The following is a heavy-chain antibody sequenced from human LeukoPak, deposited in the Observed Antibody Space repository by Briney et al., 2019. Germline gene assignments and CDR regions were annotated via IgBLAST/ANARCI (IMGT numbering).Heavy chain of an antibody. V-gene: IGHV3-74*01. CDR3: ARGYIGPDY. D-gene: IGHD5-18*01. Sequence: GGSLRLSCAASGFTVSSNYMSWVRQAPGKGLEWVSRIKNDGSDTTYADSVKGRFTISRDNAKNTLYLQMNSLRVEDTAVYYCARGYIGPDYWGQGTLVTVSS. CDR1: GFTVSSNY. J-gene: IGHJ4*02. CDR2: IKNDGSDT.